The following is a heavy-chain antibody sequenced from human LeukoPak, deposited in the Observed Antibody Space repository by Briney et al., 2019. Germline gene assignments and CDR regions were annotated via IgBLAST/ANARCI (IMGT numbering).Heavy chain of an antibody. CDR3: TTDYGEYCSGTTCYKGS. CDR2: IKGKTDGETT. J-gene: IGHJ5*02. CDR1: GISFSNAW. D-gene: IGHD2-2*02. V-gene: IGHV3-15*01. Sequence: PGGSLRLSCTASGISFSNAWMSWVRQAPGRGLEWVGRIKGKTDGETTDYAAPVKGRFTISRDDSKNTVYLQMKSLKTEDTAVYYCTTDYGEYCSGTTCYKGSWGQGTLVTVSS.